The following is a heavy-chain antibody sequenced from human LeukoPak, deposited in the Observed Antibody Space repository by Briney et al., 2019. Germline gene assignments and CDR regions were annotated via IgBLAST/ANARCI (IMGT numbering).Heavy chain of an antibody. CDR3: ARQADPVVSYFDY. J-gene: IGHJ4*02. V-gene: IGHV3-7*03. D-gene: IGHD4-23*01. CDR1: GFTFSSCW. CDR2: IKQDGSEK. Sequence: PGGSLRLSCAASGFTFSSCWMSWVRQAPGKGLEWVANIKQDGSEKYYVDSVKGRFTISRDNAKNSLYLQMNSLRAEDTAVYYCARQADPVVSYFDYWGQGTLVTVSS.